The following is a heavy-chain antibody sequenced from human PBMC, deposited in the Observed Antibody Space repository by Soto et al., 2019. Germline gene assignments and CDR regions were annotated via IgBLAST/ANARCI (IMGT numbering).Heavy chain of an antibody. D-gene: IGHD5-12*01. CDR3: AASCVACGGFNYYGMDV. V-gene: IGHV4-31*03. CDR1: GGSISSGGYY. Sequence: QVQLQESGPGLVKPSQTLSLTFTVSGGSISSGGYYWSWIRQHPGKGLEWIGYIYYSGSTYYNPSLKSRVNISVDTYKNQFYLKLSSVTAADTAVYYCAASCVACGGFNYYGMDVWGQGNTVTVSS. J-gene: IGHJ6*02. CDR2: IYYSGST.